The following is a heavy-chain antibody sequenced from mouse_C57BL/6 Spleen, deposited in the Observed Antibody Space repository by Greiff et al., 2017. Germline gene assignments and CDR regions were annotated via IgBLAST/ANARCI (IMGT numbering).Heavy chain of an antibody. Sequence: QVHLQQSGAELVMPGASVKLSCKASGYTFTSYWIHWVKQRPGHGLEWIGEIFPGGGRTNYNEKFKGKATLTADISSSPAYMQLSSLTSEDSAVYYCALYDTRGVDYFDYWGQGTTVTVAS. J-gene: IGHJ4*01. CDR3: ALYDTRGVDYFDY. V-gene: IGHV1-55*01. CDR1: GYTFTSYW. D-gene: IGHD1-1*01. CDR2: IFPGGGRT.